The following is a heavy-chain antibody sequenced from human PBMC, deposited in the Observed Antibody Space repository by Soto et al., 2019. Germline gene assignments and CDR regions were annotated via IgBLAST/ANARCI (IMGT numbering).Heavy chain of an antibody. D-gene: IGHD3-16*02. Sequence: VKVSCQASGYTFTSSGISWVRQAPGQGLEWMGWISAYNGNTNYAQKLQGRVTMTTDTSTSTAYMELRSLRSDDTAVYYCARDDSIVPGWFDPWGQGTLVTVSS. CDR3: ARDDSIVPGWFDP. J-gene: IGHJ5*02. CDR2: ISAYNGNT. CDR1: GYTFTSSG. V-gene: IGHV1-18*01.